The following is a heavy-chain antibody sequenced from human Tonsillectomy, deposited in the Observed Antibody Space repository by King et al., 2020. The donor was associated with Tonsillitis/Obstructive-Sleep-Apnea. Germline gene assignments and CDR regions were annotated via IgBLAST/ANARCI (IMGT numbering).Heavy chain of an antibody. J-gene: IGHJ5*02. CDR3: ARVVFDYDVWSGYPGGFDA. V-gene: IGHV1-18*01. CDR1: GYTFTSYG. D-gene: IGHD3-3*01. CDR2: NSAYNGNT. Sequence: QLVQSGAEVKKPGASVKVSCKASGYTFTSYGISWVRQAPGQGLEWMGWNSAYNGNTNYAQKLQGRVTMTTDTSTSTAYMELRSLRSDDPAVYYCARVVFDYDVWSGYPGGFDAWGQGTLVTVSS.